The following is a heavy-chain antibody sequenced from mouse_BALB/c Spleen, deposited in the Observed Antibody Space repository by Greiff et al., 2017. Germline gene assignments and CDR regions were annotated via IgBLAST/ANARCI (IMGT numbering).Heavy chain of an antibody. V-gene: IGHV14-3*02. CDR1: GFNIKDTY. CDR2: IDPANGNT. Sequence: EVQLQESGAELVKPGASVKLSCTASGFNIKDTYMHWVKQRPEQGLEWIGRIDPANGNTKYDPKFQGKATITADTSSNTAYLQLSSLTSEDTAVYYCARDGYYGNYWYFDVWGAGTTVTVSS. D-gene: IGHD2-1*01. CDR3: ARDGYYGNYWYFDV. J-gene: IGHJ1*01.